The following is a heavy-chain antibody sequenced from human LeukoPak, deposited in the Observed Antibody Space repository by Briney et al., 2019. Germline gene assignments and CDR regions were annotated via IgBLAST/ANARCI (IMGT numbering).Heavy chain of an antibody. D-gene: IGHD1-26*01. J-gene: IGHJ1*01. V-gene: IGHV3-48*03. CDR2: ISSSGSTI. CDR3: ARDREYFQH. Sequence: PGGSLRLSCAASGFPLSSYEMNWVRQAPGKGLEWVSYISSSGSTIYYADSVKGRFTISRDNAKNSLYLQMNSLRAEDTAVYYCARDREYFQHWGQGTLVTVSS. CDR1: GFPLSSYE.